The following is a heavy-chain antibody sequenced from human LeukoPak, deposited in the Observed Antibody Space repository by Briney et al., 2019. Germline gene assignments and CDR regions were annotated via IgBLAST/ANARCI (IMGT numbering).Heavy chain of an antibody. CDR1: GGSISSYY. D-gene: IGHD2-2*01. Sequence: SETLSLTCTVSGGSISSYYWSWIRQPPGKGLEWIGYIYYSGSTNYNPSLKSRVTISVDTSKNQFSLKLSSVTAADTAVYYCARQYEGVVPAPMPSIVGAPDAFDIWGQGTMVTVSS. CDR3: ARQYEGVVPAPMPSIVGAPDAFDI. J-gene: IGHJ3*02. V-gene: IGHV4-59*01. CDR2: IYYSGST.